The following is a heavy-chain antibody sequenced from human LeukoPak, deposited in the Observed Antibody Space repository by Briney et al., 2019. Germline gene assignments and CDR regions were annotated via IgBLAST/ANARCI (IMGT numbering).Heavy chain of an antibody. CDR3: AHRPKGHHYDFWSGYYTWFDP. CDR1: GFSLSTSGVG. J-gene: IGHJ5*02. V-gene: IGHV2-5*01. D-gene: IGHD3-3*01. Sequence: SGPTLVKPTQTLTLTCTFSGFSLSTSGVGVGWIRQPPGKALEWLALIYWNDDKRYSPSLKSRLTITKDTSKNQVVLTMTNMDPVDTATYYCAHRPKGHHYDFWSGYYTWFDPWGQGTLVTVSS. CDR2: IYWNDDK.